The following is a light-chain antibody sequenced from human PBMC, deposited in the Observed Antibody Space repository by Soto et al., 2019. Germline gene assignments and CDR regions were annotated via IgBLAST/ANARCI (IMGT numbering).Light chain of an antibody. CDR1: QSVTNK. V-gene: IGKV3-15*01. J-gene: IGKJ1*01. CDR3: QQYNNWPPIT. CDR2: GAS. Sequence: EVLMTQSPATLSVSPGERATISCSASQSVTNKLAWYQQKPGQGPRLLIYGASTRATGVPPRFSGSGSATEFTLTISRLQSEDFAVYYCQQYNNWPPITFGQGTRVEI.